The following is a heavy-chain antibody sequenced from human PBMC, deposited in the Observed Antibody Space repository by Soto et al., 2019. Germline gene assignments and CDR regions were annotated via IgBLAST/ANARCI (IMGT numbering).Heavy chain of an antibody. Sequence: PGGSLRLSCAASGFTFSSYGMHWVRQAPGKGLEWVAVIWYDGSNKYYADSVKGRFTISRDNSKNTLYLQMNSLRAEDTAVYYCARDDYYGSGSQYDYYYYGMDVWGQGTTVTVSS. CDR1: GFTFSSYG. CDR3: ARDDYYGSGSQYDYYYYGMDV. V-gene: IGHV3-33*08. J-gene: IGHJ6*02. D-gene: IGHD3-10*01. CDR2: IWYDGSNK.